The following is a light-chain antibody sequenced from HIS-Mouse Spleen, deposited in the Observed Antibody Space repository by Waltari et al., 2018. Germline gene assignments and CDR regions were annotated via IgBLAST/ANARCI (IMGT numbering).Light chain of an antibody. Sequence: SYELTQPPSVSVSPGQTARITCSGDALPKHYAYWYLHKPGQPPVLVIYKDSERPSGIPERFSGSSSGTTVTLTISGVQAEDEADYYCQSADSSGTYQDVVFGGGTKLTVL. CDR2: KDS. J-gene: IGLJ2*01. CDR3: QSADSSGTYQDVV. V-gene: IGLV3-25*03. CDR1: ALPKHY.